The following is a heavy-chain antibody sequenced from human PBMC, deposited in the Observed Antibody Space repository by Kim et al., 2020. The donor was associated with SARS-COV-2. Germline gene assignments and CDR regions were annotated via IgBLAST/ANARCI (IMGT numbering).Heavy chain of an antibody. CDR3: ARGGYSGRLGFDY. CDR1: GGSFSGYY. Sequence: SETLSLTCAVYGGSFSGYYWSWIRQPPGKGLEWIGEINHSGSTNYNPSLKSRVTISVDTSKNQFSLKLSSVTAADTAVYYCARGGYSGRLGFDYWGQGTLVTVSS. V-gene: IGHV4-34*01. J-gene: IGHJ4*02. CDR2: INHSGST. D-gene: IGHD5-12*01.